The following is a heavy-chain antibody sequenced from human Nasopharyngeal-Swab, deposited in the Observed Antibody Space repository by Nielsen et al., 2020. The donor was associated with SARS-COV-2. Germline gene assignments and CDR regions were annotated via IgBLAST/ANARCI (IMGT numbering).Heavy chain of an antibody. V-gene: IGHV3-23*03. CDR3: AKDGTLLGYYYYGMDV. J-gene: IGHJ6*02. D-gene: IGHD2-8*02. CDR2: IYSGGSST. Sequence: GESLKISCAASGLTFSSYAMSWVRQAPGKGLEWVSVIYSGGSSTYYADSVKGRFTISRDNSKNTLYLQMNSLRAEDTAVYYCAKDGTLLGYYYYGMDVWGQGTTVTVSS. CDR1: GLTFSSYA.